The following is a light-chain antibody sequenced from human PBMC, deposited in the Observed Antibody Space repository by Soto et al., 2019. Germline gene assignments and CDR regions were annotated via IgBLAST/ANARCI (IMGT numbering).Light chain of an antibody. V-gene: IGKV1-5*01. J-gene: IGKJ1*01. CDR3: QQYETFSGT. Sequence: DIQMTPSPSPPSASVGDTVTVTCRASQSVSGWLAWYQQKPGEAPKLLIYDASALPRGVPSRFSGSGSGTKFTLTIASLQPDDFATYYCQQYETFSGTFGPGTKVDIK. CDR1: QSVSGW. CDR2: DAS.